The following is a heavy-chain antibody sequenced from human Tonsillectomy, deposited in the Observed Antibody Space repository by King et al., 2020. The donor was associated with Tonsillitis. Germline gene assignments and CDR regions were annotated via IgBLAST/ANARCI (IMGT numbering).Heavy chain of an antibody. V-gene: IGHV1-69*01. CDR2: IIPLFGTT. D-gene: IGHD3-22*01. CDR3: ARTLTNYYDSSRYFYAAGDAFDI. Sequence: QLVQSGAEVKKPGSSVKVSCKASGGTFSSYAISWVRQAPGQGLEWMGGIIPLFGTTNYAQKFKGRVTITADELTRTAYMELSSLGSEDTAVYYCARTLTNYYDSSRYFYAAGDAFDIWGQGTRVTVSS. J-gene: IGHJ3*02. CDR1: GGTFSSYA.